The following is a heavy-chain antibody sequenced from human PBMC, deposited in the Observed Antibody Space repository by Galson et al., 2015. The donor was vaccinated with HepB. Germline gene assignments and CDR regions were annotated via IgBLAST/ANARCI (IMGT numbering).Heavy chain of an antibody. CDR3: ARDLRGARYSSGWHPVKF. D-gene: IGHD6-19*01. V-gene: IGHV3-11*06. CDR1: GFTFSDYY. CDR2: ISSSSSYT. J-gene: IGHJ4*02. Sequence: SLRLSCAASGFTFSDYYMSWIRQAPGKGLEWVSYISSSSSYTNYADSVKGRFTISRDNAKNSLYLQMNSLRAEDTAVYYCARDLRGARYSSGWHPVKFGGQGTLVTVSS.